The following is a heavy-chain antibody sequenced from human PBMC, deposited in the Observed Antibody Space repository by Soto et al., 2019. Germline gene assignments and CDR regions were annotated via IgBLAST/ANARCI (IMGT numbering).Heavy chain of an antibody. CDR2: VNPNSGNR. D-gene: IGHD5-12*01. J-gene: IGHJ4*02. CDR3: ARGRYSGYEYLDS. V-gene: IGHV1-8*01. Sequence: QVQLVQSGAEVKKPGASVKVSCKASGYTFTNSDINWVRQATGQGLEWVGWVNPNSGNRGYALKFQGRATITTDTPISTAYTDLSSLRSEDTAVYYCARGRYSGYEYLDSWGQGTLVIVSS. CDR1: GYTFTNSD.